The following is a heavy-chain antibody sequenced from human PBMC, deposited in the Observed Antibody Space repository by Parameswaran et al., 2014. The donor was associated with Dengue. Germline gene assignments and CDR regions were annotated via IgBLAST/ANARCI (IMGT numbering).Heavy chain of an antibody. V-gene: IGHV1-69*01. CDR2: IIPVFGTA. Sequence: WVRQAPGQGPEWMGGIIPVFGTANYAQKFQGRVTITADETTSTVYMEVSSLRSEDTAVYYCARVDCSSTRCYHSLDYWGQGTLVTVSS. CDR3: ARVDCSSTRCYHSLDY. D-gene: IGHD2-2*01. J-gene: IGHJ4*02.